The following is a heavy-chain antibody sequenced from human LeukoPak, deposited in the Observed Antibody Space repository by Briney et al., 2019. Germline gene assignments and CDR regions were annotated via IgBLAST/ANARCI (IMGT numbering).Heavy chain of an antibody. J-gene: IGHJ4*02. CDR3: ARERIRGLDY. V-gene: IGHV3-48*03. CDR1: GFIFSSYE. D-gene: IGHD2-15*01. Sequence: GGSLRLSCAASGFIFSSYEMNWVRQAPGKGLEWVSYISSSGTTIYYADSVKGRFTISRDNSKNSLYLQMNSLRAEDTTIYYCARERIRGLDYWGQGTLVTVSS. CDR2: ISSSGTTI.